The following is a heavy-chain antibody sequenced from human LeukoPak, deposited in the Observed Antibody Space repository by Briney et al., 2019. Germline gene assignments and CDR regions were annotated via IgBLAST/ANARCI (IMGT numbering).Heavy chain of an antibody. J-gene: IGHJ6*02. CDR1: GYTFTSYY. CDR3: AGARPSARGYSGYEDYYYYGMDV. D-gene: IGHD5-12*01. Sequence: ASVKVSCKASGYTFTSYYMHWVRQAPGQGLEWMGRINPNSGGTNYAQKFQGRVTMTRDTSISTAYMELSRLRSDDTAVYYCAGARPSARGYSGYEDYYYYGMDVWGQGTTVTVSS. CDR2: INPNSGGT. V-gene: IGHV1-2*06.